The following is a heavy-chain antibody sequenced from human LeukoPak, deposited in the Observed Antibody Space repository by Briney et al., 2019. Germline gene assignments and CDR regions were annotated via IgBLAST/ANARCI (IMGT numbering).Heavy chain of an antibody. CDR2: ISGSGGST. CDR1: GFTFNNYA. D-gene: IGHD3-22*01. J-gene: IGHJ4*02. V-gene: IGHV3-23*01. CDR3: VKEHYYDSSGYSDY. Sequence: GGSLRLSCAASGFTFNNYAMSWVRQAPGKGLEWVSAISGSGGSTYYADSAKGRFTISRDNSKNTLYLQMNSLRAEDTAVYYCVKEHYYDSSGYSDYWGQGTLVTVSS.